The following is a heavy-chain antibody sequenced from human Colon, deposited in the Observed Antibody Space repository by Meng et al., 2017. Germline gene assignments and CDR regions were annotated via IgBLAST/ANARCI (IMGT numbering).Heavy chain of an antibody. D-gene: IGHD1-26*01. Sequence: EVQLVESGGGLVRPGGSLRLSCAASEFPFSSYWMHWVRQAPGKGLVWVSRISSDGSSTIYADSVKGRFTISRDNAKNTLSLQMNSLRAEDTAVYYCAAFRSGKIDYWGQGTLVTVSS. CDR1: EFPFSSYW. J-gene: IGHJ4*02. CDR3: AAFRSGKIDY. CDR2: ISSDGSST. V-gene: IGHV3-74*01.